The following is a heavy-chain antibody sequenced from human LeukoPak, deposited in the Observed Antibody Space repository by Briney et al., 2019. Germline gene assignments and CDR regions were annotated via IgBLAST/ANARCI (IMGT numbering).Heavy chain of an antibody. CDR3: ATAGVAAAGIDY. CDR1: GGSFSGYY. CDR2: INHSGST. V-gene: IGHV4-34*01. D-gene: IGHD6-13*01. Sequence: SETLSLTCAVYGGSFSGYYWSWIRQPPGRGLEWIGEINHSGSTDYNPSFKSRVTISVDTSKNQFSLKLSSVTAADTAVYYCATAGVAAAGIDYWGQGTLVTVSS. J-gene: IGHJ4*02.